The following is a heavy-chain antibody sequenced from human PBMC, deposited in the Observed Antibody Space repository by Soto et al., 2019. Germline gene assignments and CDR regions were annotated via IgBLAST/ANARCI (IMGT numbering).Heavy chain of an antibody. CDR3: ARESLSKVVAAKVVRWFDP. D-gene: IGHD2-15*01. CDR2: IYYSGST. Sequence: SETLSLTCTVSGGSISSYYWSWIRQPPGKGLEWIGYIYYSGSTNYNPSLKSRVTISVDTSKNQFSLKLSSVTAADTAVYYCARESLSKVVAAKVVRWFDPWGQGTLVTVSS. CDR1: GGSISSYY. V-gene: IGHV4-59*01. J-gene: IGHJ5*02.